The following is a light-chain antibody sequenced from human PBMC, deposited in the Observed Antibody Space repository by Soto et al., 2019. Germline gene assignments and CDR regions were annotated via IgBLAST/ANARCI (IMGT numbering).Light chain of an antibody. CDR1: QSVSGW. V-gene: IGKV1-5*03. Sequence: DIQMTQSPSTLSASVGDRVTITCRASQSVSGWLAWYQQKPGKAPKLLIYKESSLESGVPSRFSGSGSGTEFTLTISSLQSEDFAVYFCQQYASWTLPFGGGTKVDIX. J-gene: IGKJ4*01. CDR3: QQYASWTLP. CDR2: KES.